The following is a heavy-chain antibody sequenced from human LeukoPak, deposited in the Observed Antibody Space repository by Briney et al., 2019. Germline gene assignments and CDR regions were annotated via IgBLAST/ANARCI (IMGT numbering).Heavy chain of an antibody. J-gene: IGHJ4*02. Sequence: PSETLSLTCAVYGGSFSGYYWSWIRQPPGKGLEWIGEINHSGSTNYNPSLKSRVTISVDTSKNQFSLKLSSVTAADTAVYYCARRGIAAAGRRGWYFDYWGQGTLVTVSS. V-gene: IGHV4-34*01. CDR3: ARRGIAAAGRRGWYFDY. D-gene: IGHD6-13*01. CDR2: INHSGST. CDR1: GGSFSGYY.